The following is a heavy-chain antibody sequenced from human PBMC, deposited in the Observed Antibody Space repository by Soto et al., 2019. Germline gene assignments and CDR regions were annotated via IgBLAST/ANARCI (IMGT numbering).Heavy chain of an antibody. V-gene: IGHV5-51*01. Sequence: PGESLKISCKGSGYSFTSYWIGWVRQMPGKGLEWMGIIYPGDSDTRYSPSFQGQVTISADKSISTAYLQWSSLKASGTAMYYCARRRQRLRDAFDIWGQGTMVTVSS. J-gene: IGHJ3*02. D-gene: IGHD6-25*01. CDR3: ARRRQRLRDAFDI. CDR2: IYPGDSDT. CDR1: GYSFTSYW.